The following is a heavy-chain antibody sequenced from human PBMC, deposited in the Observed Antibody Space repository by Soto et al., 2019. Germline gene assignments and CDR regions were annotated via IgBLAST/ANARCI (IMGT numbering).Heavy chain of an antibody. CDR3: ATAGAAGAVMGG. D-gene: IGHD6-13*01. CDR2: ISSGGEYL. V-gene: IGHV3-21*01. CDR1: GLTFSTYG. Sequence: EVQLVESGGGLVKPGGSLRLSCAASGLTFSTYGMNWVRQAPGKGLEWVSSISSGGEYLDYADSVKGRLTISRDNAKNARYLQLDSLGVEDAAVYYCATAGAAGAVMGGWGQGTAVTVSS. J-gene: IGHJ6*02.